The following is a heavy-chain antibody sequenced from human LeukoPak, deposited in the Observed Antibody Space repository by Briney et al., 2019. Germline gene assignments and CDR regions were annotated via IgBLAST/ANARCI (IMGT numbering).Heavy chain of an antibody. J-gene: IGHJ6*03. Sequence: GGSLRLSCAASGFTFSSYAMSWVRQAPGKGLEWVSAISGSGGSTYYADSVKGRFTISRDNSKNTLYLQMNSLRAEDTAVYYCANQVVVAQYGYYMDVWGKGTTVTVSS. V-gene: IGHV3-23*01. CDR1: GFTFSSYA. CDR3: ANQVVVAQYGYYMDV. D-gene: IGHD2-15*01. CDR2: ISGSGGST.